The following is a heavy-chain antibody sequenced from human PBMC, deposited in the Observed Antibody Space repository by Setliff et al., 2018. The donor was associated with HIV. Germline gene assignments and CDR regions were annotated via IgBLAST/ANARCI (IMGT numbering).Heavy chain of an antibody. V-gene: IGHV4-4*07. J-gene: IGHJ3*02. CDR1: GASISSYY. CDR3: ARDGELTDAFDI. D-gene: IGHD1-26*01. CDR2: IYTSGNM. Sequence: KTSETLSLTCTVSGASISSYYWNWFRQPAGKGLESLGRIYTSGNMIYNPSLKSRVTMSADTSRNQLSLKLSSVTAADTAVYYCARDGELTDAFDIWGQGTMVTVSS.